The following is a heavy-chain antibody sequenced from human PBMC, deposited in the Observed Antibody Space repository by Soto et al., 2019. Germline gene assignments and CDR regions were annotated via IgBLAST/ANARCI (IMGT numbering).Heavy chain of an antibody. CDR3: ARVSATMARPGHYYYYGMDV. CDR2: IIPIFGTA. Sequence: QVQLVQSGAEVKKPGSSVKVSCKASGGTFSSYAISWVRQAPGQGLEWMGGIIPIFGTANYAQKFQGRVTITADESTSTAYMELGSLRSEDTAVYYCARVSATMARPGHYYYYGMDVWGQGTTVTVSS. V-gene: IGHV1-69*01. CDR1: GGTFSSYA. J-gene: IGHJ6*02. D-gene: IGHD3-10*01.